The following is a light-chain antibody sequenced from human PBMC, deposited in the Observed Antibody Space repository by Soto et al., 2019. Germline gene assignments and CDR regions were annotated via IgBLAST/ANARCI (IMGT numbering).Light chain of an antibody. V-gene: IGLV2-14*01. CDR2: EVS. Sequence: QSALTQPPSASGSPGQSVTISCTGTSSDVGAYRYVSWYQQKPGKAPKLMIYEVSYRPSGVSNRFSGSKSGNTASLTISGLQAEDEADYYCTSFTSSDTWVFGGGTKLTVL. J-gene: IGLJ3*02. CDR3: TSFTSSDTWV. CDR1: SSDVGAYRY.